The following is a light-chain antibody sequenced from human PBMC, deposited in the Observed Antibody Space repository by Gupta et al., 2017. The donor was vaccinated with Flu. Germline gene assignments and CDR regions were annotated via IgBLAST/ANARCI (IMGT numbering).Light chain of an antibody. Sequence: AILSVSPGERATPSCRASQSVSSNLAWYQQKPGQAPRPLIYGASTRATGIPARFRGSGSGTEFTLTISSRQSEDFAVYYCQQYNNWPPCTFGQGTKVEIK. CDR1: QSVSSN. CDR3: QQYNNWPPCT. V-gene: IGKV3-15*01. J-gene: IGKJ1*01. CDR2: GAS.